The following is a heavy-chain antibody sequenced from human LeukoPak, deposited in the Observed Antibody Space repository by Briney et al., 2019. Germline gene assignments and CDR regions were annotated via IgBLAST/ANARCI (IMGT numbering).Heavy chain of an antibody. CDR1: GFSFSSYA. CDR3: AKLPREYCSSTSCPNWFDT. D-gene: IGHD2-2*01. Sequence: PGGSLRLSCAASGFSFSSYAMTWVRQAPGKGLEWVSALSASGGTTYYADSVKGRFTTSRDNSKNTLYLHMNSLRAEDTAVYYCAKLPREYCSSTSCPNWFDTWGQGTLSPSPQ. CDR2: LSASGGTT. V-gene: IGHV3-23*01. J-gene: IGHJ5*02.